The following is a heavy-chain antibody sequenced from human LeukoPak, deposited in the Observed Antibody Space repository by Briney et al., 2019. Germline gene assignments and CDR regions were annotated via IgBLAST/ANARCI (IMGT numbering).Heavy chain of an antibody. J-gene: IGHJ5*02. CDR3: ARARGSGWYLGWFDP. CDR1: GGSSSGYY. CDR2: INHSGST. D-gene: IGHD6-19*01. V-gene: IGHV4-34*01. Sequence: PSETLSLTCAVYGGSSSGYYWSWIRQPPGKGLEWIGEINHSGSTNYNPSLKSRVTISVDTSKNQFSLKLSSVTAADTAVYYCARARGSGWYLGWFDPWGQGTLVTVSS.